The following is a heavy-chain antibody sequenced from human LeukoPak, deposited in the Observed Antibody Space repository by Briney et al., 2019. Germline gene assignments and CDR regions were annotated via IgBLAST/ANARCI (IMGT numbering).Heavy chain of an antibody. V-gene: IGHV3-21*01. J-gene: IGHJ6*03. CDR1: GFTFSSYN. Sequence: WGSLRLSCAGSGFTFSSYNMNWVRQAPGKGLEWVSSISTSNSYIYYADSVKGRFTISRDNARNSLYLQMNSLRAEDTAVYYCTRDQWLVRSRYMDVWGKGTTVTVSS. CDR2: ISTSNSYI. D-gene: IGHD6-19*01. CDR3: TRDQWLVRSRYMDV.